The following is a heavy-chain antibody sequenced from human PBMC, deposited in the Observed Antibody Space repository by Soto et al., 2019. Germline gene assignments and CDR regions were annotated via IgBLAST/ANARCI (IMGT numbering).Heavy chain of an antibody. J-gene: IGHJ5*02. CDR3: ARDVVTAVAGSVDWFDP. CDR1: GFSFRTYG. D-gene: IGHD6-19*01. V-gene: IGHV3-33*01. Sequence: QVQLVESGGGVVQSGRSLTLSCAASGFSFRTYGMQWLRRAPGKGLEWVAFIWYDGTKKFYANSVKGRSTISKDNSNNILYMQMCVLRAEDTAVYYCARDVVTAVAGSVDWFDPWGQGTLVTVSS. CDR2: IWYDGTKK.